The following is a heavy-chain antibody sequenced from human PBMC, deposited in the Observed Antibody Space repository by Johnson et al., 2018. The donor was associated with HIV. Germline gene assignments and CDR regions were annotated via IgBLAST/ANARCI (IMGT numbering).Heavy chain of an antibody. CDR2: LFSGGST. Sequence: VQLVESGGGVVQPGRSLRLSCAASGFPFSNYAMDWVRQAPGKGLEWVAVLFSGGSTYYAASVKGRFTISRDNSKNTLYLQRNSLGAEDTAVYYCARACRGGYTCDAFDIWGQGTMVTVSS. CDR1: GFPFSNYA. J-gene: IGHJ3*02. CDR3: ARACRGGYTCDAFDI. D-gene: IGHD5-24*01. V-gene: IGHV3-66*01.